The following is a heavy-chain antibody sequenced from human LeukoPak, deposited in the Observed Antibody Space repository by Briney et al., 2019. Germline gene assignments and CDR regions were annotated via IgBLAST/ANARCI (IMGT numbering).Heavy chain of an antibody. J-gene: IGHJ5*02. V-gene: IGHV1-3*01. CDR1: GHTFTSYA. CDR3: ARGGIAAFWFDP. CDR2: INAGNGNT. D-gene: IGHD6-25*01. Sequence: ASVKVSCKASGHTFTSYAMHWVRQAPGQRLEWMGWINAGNGNTKYSQKFQGRVTITRDTSASTAYMELSSLRSEDTAVYYCARGGIAAFWFDPWGQGTLVTVSS.